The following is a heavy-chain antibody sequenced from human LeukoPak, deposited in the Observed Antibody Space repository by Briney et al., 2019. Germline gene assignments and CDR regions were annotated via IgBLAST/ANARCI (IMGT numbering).Heavy chain of an antibody. CDR2: ISWNSVTI. Sequence: GRSLRLSCAASGFTFDDYAMHWVRQAPGKGLEWVSGISWNSVTIVYADSVKGRFTISRDNAKNSLYLQMNSLRAEDMALYYCAKDEFVASDFTGAFDIWGQGTMVTVS. V-gene: IGHV3-9*03. D-gene: IGHD2-8*02. CDR1: GFTFDDYA. CDR3: AKDEFVASDFTGAFDI. J-gene: IGHJ3*02.